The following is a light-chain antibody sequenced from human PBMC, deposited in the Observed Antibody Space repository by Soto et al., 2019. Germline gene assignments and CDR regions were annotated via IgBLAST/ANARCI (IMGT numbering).Light chain of an antibody. CDR1: QSVSSSH. Sequence: EVVLTQSPGTLSLSPGERATLSCRACQSVSSSHLAWYQQKPGQAPRLLIYGASSRATGIPDRFSGSGSGTDFTLTISRLEPEDFAMYYCQQYVSSPQTFGQGTKVEVK. J-gene: IGKJ1*01. V-gene: IGKV3-20*01. CDR3: QQYVSSPQT. CDR2: GAS.